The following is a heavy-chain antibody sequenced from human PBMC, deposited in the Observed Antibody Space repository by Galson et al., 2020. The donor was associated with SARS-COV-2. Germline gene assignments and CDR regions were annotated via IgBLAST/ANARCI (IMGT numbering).Heavy chain of an antibody. CDR3: AKDRSNSWSGGDY. V-gene: IGHV3-30*02. D-gene: IGHD6-13*01. CDR2: IRYDGNGQ. J-gene: IGHJ4*02. Sequence: GGSLRLSCAASGFTFSNYGMHWVRQAPGKGLEWVAFIRYDGNGQYYADSVRGRFTISRDNSKNTLYLQMNSLRPEDTAVYYCAKDRSNSWSGGDYWGQGTLVTVSS. CDR1: GFTFSNYG.